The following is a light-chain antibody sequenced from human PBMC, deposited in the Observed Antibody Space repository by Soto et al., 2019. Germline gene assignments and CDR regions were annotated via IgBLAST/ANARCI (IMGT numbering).Light chain of an antibody. CDR1: SSDVGGYKY. Sequence: QSALTQPASVSGSPGQSITISCTGTSSDVGGYKYVSWYQQHPGKAPKLLIYTVNNRPSGVSNRFSGSKSGNTASLTISGFQADDEADYSCNSYTSSSSYVFGTGTKVTVL. V-gene: IGLV2-14*01. J-gene: IGLJ1*01. CDR3: NSYTSSSSYV. CDR2: TVN.